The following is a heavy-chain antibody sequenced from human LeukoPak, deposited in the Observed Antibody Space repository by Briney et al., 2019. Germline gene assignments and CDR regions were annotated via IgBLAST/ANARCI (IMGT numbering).Heavy chain of an antibody. CDR2: IYSGGST. CDR3: ARDPARPYYDSSGYYGEH. CDR1: GFTFSSYA. J-gene: IGHJ1*01. D-gene: IGHD3-22*01. V-gene: IGHV3-66*01. Sequence: GGSLRLSCAASGFTFSSYAMSWVRQAPGKGLEWVSVIYSGGSTYYAESVKGRFTISRDNSKNTLYLQMNSLRAEDTAVYYCARDPARPYYDSSGYYGEHWGQGTLVTVSS.